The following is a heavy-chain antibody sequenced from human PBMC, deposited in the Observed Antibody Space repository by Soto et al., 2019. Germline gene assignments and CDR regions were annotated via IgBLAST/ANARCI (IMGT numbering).Heavy chain of an antibody. Sequence: VKVSCKASGYTFTSYDINWVRQATGQGLEWMGWMNPNSGNTGYAQKFQGRVTMTRNTSISTAYMELSSLRSEDTAVYYCARGPLSTYYYGSGSSQTENYYYYYMDVWGKGTTVTVSS. J-gene: IGHJ6*03. D-gene: IGHD3-10*01. CDR1: GYTFTSYD. CDR3: ARGPLSTYYYGSGSSQTENYYYYYMDV. CDR2: MNPNSGNT. V-gene: IGHV1-8*01.